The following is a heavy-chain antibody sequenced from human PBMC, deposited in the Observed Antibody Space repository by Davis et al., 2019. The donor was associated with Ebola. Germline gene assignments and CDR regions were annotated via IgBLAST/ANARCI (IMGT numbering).Heavy chain of an antibody. CDR3: ARDPEAHYYYGMDV. J-gene: IGHJ6*04. Sequence: GESLKISCAASGFTFSSYSMNWVRQAPGKGLEWVSSISSSSSYIYYADSVKGRFTISRDNAKNSLYLQMNSLRAEDTAVYYCARDPEAHYYYGMDVWGKGTTVTVFS. D-gene: IGHD1-14*01. V-gene: IGHV3-21*01. CDR1: GFTFSSYS. CDR2: ISSSSSYI.